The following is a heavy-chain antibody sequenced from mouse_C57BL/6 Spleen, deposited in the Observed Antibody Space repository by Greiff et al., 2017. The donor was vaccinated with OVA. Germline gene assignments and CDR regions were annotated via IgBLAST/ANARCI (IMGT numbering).Heavy chain of an antibody. CDR2: INPNNGGT. V-gene: IGHV1-26*01. CDR1: GYTFTDYY. Sequence: EVQLQQSGPELVKPGASVKISCKASGYTFTDYYMNWVKQSHGKSLEWIGDINPNNGGTSYNQKFKGKATLTVDKSSSTAYMELRSLTSEDSAVYYCARGKFGLIGFDYWGQGTTLTVSS. CDR3: ARGKFGLIGFDY. D-gene: IGHD1-1*01. J-gene: IGHJ2*01.